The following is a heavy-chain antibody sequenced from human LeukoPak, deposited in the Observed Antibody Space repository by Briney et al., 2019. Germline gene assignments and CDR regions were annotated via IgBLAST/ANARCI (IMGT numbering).Heavy chain of an antibody. CDR2: VIPILDTT. CDR1: GGTFSSNA. CDR3: ARFETYYDALGGMDV. V-gene: IGHV1-69*04. Sequence: SVKVSCKASGGTFSSNAINWVRQAPGQGLEWMGRVIPILDTTNYAQSFQDRVTITADKFTNTAYMELSSLRSEDTAVYYCARFETYYDALGGMDVWGQGTTVIVSS. J-gene: IGHJ6*02. D-gene: IGHD3-22*01.